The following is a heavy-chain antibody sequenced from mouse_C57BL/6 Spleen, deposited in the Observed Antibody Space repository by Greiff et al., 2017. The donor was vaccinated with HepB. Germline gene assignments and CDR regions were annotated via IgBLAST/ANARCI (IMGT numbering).Heavy chain of an antibody. CDR2: INYDGSST. V-gene: IGHV5-16*01. CDR3: ARDRLSYAMDY. J-gene: IGHJ4*01. CDR1: GFTFSDYY. Sequence: EVHLVESEGGLVQPGSSMKLSCTASGFTFSDYYMAWVRQVPEKGLEWVANINYDGSSTYYLDSLKSRFIISRDNAKNILYLQMSSLKSEDTATYYCARDRLSYAMDYWGQGTSVTVSS.